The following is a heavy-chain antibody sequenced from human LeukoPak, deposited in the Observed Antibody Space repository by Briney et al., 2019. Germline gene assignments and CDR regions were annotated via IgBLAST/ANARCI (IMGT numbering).Heavy chain of an antibody. CDR3: VRGDTRDY. CDR1: GFTFSSYG. Sequence: GGSLRLSCAASGFTFSSYGMNWVRQAPGKGLEWVSSIGSSSSYIYYTDSVKGRFTISRDNAKNSLYLQMNSLRAEDTAVYYCVRGDTRDYWGQGTLITVSS. CDR2: IGSSSSYI. V-gene: IGHV3-21*01. D-gene: IGHD3-16*01. J-gene: IGHJ4*02.